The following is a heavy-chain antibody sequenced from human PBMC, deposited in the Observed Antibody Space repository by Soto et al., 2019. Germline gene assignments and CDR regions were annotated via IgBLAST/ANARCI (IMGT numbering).Heavy chain of an antibody. CDR3: ARERQWFGESQGVFDI. D-gene: IGHD3-10*01. V-gene: IGHV3-21*01. CDR2: ISSSSSYI. CDR1: GFTFSSYS. Sequence: GSLRLSCAASGFTFSSYSMNWVRQAPGKGLEWVSSISSSSSYIYYADSVKGRFTISRDNAKNSLYLQMNSLRAEDTAVYYCARERQWFGESQGVFDIWGQGTMVTVSS. J-gene: IGHJ3*02.